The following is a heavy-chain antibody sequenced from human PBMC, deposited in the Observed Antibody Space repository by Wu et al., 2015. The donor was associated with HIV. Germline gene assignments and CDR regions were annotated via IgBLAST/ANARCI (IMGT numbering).Heavy chain of an antibody. V-gene: IGHV1-69*13. CDR2: IIPVFGPA. Sequence: QVQLVQSGAEVKKPGSSVKVSCKASGGSFNSYGISWVRQAPGQGLEWMGGIIPVFGPANYAQKFQGRVTITADESTRTAYMELYSLRSEDTAVYYCATVDLSRYCSSNTCYELDYWGQGTLVTVSS. D-gene: IGHD2-2*01. CDR1: GGSFNSYG. CDR3: ATVDLSRYCSSNTCYELDY. J-gene: IGHJ4*02.